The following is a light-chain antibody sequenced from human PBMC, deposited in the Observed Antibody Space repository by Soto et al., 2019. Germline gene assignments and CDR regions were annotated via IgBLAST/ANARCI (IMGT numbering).Light chain of an antibody. CDR3: CSYAVSNTLI. CDR1: SSDVGIFNY. Sequence: QSVLTQPPSASGSPGQSVTISCTGTSSDVGIFNYVSWYQQHPDQAPKLLIFEVNKRPSGVPDRFSASKSGNTASLTVSGLQAEDEADYYCCSYAVSNTLIFGGGTKLTVL. V-gene: IGLV2-8*01. J-gene: IGLJ2*01. CDR2: EVN.